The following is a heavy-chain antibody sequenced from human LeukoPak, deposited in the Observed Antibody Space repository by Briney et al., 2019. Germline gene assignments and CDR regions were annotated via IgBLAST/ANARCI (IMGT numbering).Heavy chain of an antibody. CDR2: ISAYNGNT. D-gene: IGHD3-9*01. J-gene: IGHJ3*02. Sequence: ASVKVSCKTSGYTFTTYGIDWVRQAPGQGLEWMGWISAYNGNTKYAQKFQGRVTVTTDTSTRTAYMELTSLRSDDTAVYYCDILQVWSNDAFDKWGPGKMVTVSS. V-gene: IGHV1-18*01. CDR1: GYTFTTYG. CDR3: DILQVWSNDAFDK.